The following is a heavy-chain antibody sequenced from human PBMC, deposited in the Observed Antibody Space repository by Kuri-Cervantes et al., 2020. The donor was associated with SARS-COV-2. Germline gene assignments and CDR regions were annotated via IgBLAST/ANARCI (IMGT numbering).Heavy chain of an antibody. CDR3: ARISYGDYGWNDY. V-gene: IGHV3-9*01. J-gene: IGHJ4*02. D-gene: IGHD4-17*01. CDR2: ISWNSGSI. Sequence: SLKISCAASGFTFDDYAMHWVRQAPGKGLEWVSGISWNSGSIGYADSVKGRFTISRDNAKNSLYLQMNSLRAEDTAVYYCARISYGDYGWNDYWGQGTLVTVSS. CDR1: GFTFDDYA.